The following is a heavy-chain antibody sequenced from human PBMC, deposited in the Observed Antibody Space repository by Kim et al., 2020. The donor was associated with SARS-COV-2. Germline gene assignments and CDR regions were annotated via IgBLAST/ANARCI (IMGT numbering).Heavy chain of an antibody. D-gene: IGHD6-13*01. CDR3: SRDSAAGRGGGLVNWFDS. Sequence: SETLSLTCAVSGGSISSSNWWCWVRQHPGKGLEWFGEIYYSGSTNYNTSLKSRVTITVDKTKNQFSLTLSSVTAADTAVYYCSRDSAAGRGGGLVNWFDSWGQGTTVTVSS. J-gene: IGHJ5*01. V-gene: IGHV4-4*02. CDR1: GGSISSSNW. CDR2: IYYSGST.